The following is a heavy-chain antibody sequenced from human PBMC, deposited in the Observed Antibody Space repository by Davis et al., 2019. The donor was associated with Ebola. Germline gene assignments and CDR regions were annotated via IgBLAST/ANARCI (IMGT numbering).Heavy chain of an antibody. D-gene: IGHD3-22*01. V-gene: IGHV4-31*03. Sequence: PWETLSLTCTVSGGSISRGGSYWTWIRQHPGKGLEWIGYIYYSGSTYYKPSLKSRVTISLDTSKNQFSLNLYSVTAADTAVYYCARDLRYDSSGYDYYFYMDVWGKGTTVTVSS. J-gene: IGHJ6*03. CDR2: IYYSGST. CDR1: GGSISRGGSY. CDR3: ARDLRYDSSGYDYYFYMDV.